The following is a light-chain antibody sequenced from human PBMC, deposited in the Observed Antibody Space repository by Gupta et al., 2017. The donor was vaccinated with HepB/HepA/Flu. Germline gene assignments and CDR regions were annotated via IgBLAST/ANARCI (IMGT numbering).Light chain of an antibody. Sequence: DIVMTQSPLSLPVTPGEPASISCRSSQSLLHSNGYNYLDWYVQKLGQSPQLLIYLGSNRASGVPDRFSGSGSGTDFTLKISRVEAEDVGVYYCMQSLQSPRTFGQGTKVEIK. CDR1: QSLLHSNGYNY. CDR2: LGS. CDR3: MQSLQSPRT. V-gene: IGKV2-28*01. J-gene: IGKJ1*01.